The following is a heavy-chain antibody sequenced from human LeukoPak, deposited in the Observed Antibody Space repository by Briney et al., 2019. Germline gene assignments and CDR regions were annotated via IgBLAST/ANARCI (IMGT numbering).Heavy chain of an antibody. CDR1: GFTFSSYG. Sequence: PGGSLRLSCAASGFTFSSYGMHWVRQAPGKGLEWVAVIWYDGSNKYYADSVKGRFTISRDNSKNTLYLQMNSLRAEDTAVYYCARGVDDYSPGGDYWGQGTLATVSS. D-gene: IGHD2-21*01. V-gene: IGHV3-33*01. CDR3: ARGVDDYSPGGDY. J-gene: IGHJ4*02. CDR2: IWYDGSNK.